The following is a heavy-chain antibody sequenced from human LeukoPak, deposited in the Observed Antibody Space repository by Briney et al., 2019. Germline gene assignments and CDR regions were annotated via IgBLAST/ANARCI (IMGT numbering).Heavy chain of an antibody. CDR1: GFTFSSYT. D-gene: IGHD6-13*01. J-gene: IGHJ6*03. CDR3: ARDPRSSSWRDYYYYMDV. V-gene: IGHV3-21*01. CDR2: ISSSSSYI. Sequence: GGSLRLSCAASGFTFSSYTMNWVRQAPGKGLEWVSSISSSSSYIYYADSVKGRFTISRDNAKNSLYLQMSSLRAEDTAVYYCARDPRSSSWRDYYYYMDVWGKGTTVTVSS.